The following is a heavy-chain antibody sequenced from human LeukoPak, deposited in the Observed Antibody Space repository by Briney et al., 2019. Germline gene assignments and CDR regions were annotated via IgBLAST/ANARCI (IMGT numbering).Heavy chain of an antibody. CDR2: INAGNGNT. CDR3: ARGKGSSSWYVAPYNWFDP. Sequence: ASVKVSCKASGYTFTSYAMHWVRQAPGQRLEWMGWINAGNGNTKYSQKFQGRVTITRDTSASTAYMELSSLRSEDTAMYYCARGKGSSSWYVAPYNWFDPWGQGTLVTVSS. D-gene: IGHD6-13*01. CDR1: GYTFTSYA. J-gene: IGHJ5*02. V-gene: IGHV1-3*01.